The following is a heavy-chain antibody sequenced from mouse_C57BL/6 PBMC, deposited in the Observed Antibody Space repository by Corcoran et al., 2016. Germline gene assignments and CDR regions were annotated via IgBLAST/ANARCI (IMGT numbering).Heavy chain of an antibody. CDR3: GRQGTIYDGFAY. V-gene: IGHV1-76*01. J-gene: IGHJ3*01. CDR2: IYPGSGNT. D-gene: IGHD2-3*01. Sequence: QVQLKQSGAELVRPGASVKLSCKASGYTFTDYYINWVKQRPGQGLEWIARIYPGSGNTYYNEKFKGKATLTAEKSSSTAYMQLSSLTSEDSAVYCCGRQGTIYDGFAYWGQGTLVTVSA. CDR1: GYTFTDYY.